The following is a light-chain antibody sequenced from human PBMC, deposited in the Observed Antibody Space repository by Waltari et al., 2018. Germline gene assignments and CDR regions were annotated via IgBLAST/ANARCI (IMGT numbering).Light chain of an antibody. CDR1: SGHNNYA. J-gene: IGLJ2*01. CDR3: QTWGAATVV. CDR2: VNSDGSH. V-gene: IGLV4-69*01. Sequence: QLVLTQSPSASASLGASVTLTCTLSSGHNNYAIAWHQQQPEKGPRYLMKVNSDGSHSKGDGIPDRFSGSSSGAERYLNISSLQPDDDADYYCQTWGAATVVFGGGTKLTVL.